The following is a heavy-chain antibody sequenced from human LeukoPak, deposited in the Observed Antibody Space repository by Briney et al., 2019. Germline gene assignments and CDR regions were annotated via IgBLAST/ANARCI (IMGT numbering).Heavy chain of an antibody. V-gene: IGHV3-30-3*01. Sequence: GSLRLSCAASGFTFSSYAMHWVRQAPGKGLEWVAVISYDGSNNYYADSVKGRFTISRDNSKNTLYLQMNSLRAEDTAVYYCARQDHIEGVNWGQGTLVTVSS. CDR3: ARQDHIEGVN. J-gene: IGHJ4*02. CDR2: ISYDGSNN. CDR1: GFTFSSYA. D-gene: IGHD2-15*01.